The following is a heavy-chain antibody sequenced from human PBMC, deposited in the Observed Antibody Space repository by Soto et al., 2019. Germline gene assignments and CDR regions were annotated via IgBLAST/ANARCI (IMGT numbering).Heavy chain of an antibody. CDR3: AHGPTPTDVWGSYRSADS. V-gene: IGHV3-23*01. J-gene: IGHJ4*02. CDR1: GFTFSSYA. D-gene: IGHD3-16*02. CDR2: ISGSGGST. Sequence: EVQLLESGGGLVQPGWSLRLSCAASGFTFSSYAMSWVRQAPGQGLEWVSAISGSGGSTYYADSVKGRFTISRDNSKNTLYLQMNSLRAEDTAVYYCAHGPTPTDVWGSYRSADSWGQGTLGTVSS.